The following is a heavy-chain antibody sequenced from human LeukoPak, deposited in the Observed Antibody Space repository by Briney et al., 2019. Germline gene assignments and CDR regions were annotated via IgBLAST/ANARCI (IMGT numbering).Heavy chain of an antibody. CDR1: GGSMSNYY. D-gene: IGHD6-6*01. J-gene: IGHJ5*02. CDR3: ARRTLAGWFDP. V-gene: IGHV4-59*01. CDR2: IYYSGST. Sequence: SETLSLTCIVSGGSMSNYYWSWIRQPPGKGLEWIGYIYYSGSTNYNPSLKSRVTMSVDTSKNQFSLKVRFVTAADTAVYYCARRTLAGWFDPWGQGTLVTVSS.